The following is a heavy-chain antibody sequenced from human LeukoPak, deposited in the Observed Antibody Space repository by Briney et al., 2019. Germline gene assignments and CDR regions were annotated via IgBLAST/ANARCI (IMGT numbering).Heavy chain of an antibody. Sequence: GGSLRLSCAASGFTFSSYSMNWVRQAPGKGLEWVSSISSSSSYIYYADSVKGRFTISRDNAKHSLYLQMKSLRAEDTAVYYCATNPYGDYPLNYWGQGTLVTVSS. CDR2: ISSSSSYI. CDR3: ATNPYGDYPLNY. J-gene: IGHJ4*02. D-gene: IGHD4-17*01. CDR1: GFTFSSYS. V-gene: IGHV3-21*01.